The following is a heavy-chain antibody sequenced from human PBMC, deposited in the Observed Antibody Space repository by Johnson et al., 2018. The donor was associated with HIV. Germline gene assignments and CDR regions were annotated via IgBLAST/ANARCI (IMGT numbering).Heavy chain of an antibody. CDR2: IKQDGGEK. CDR1: EFTFSAFG. CDR3: TTGRLLAAFDI. D-gene: IGHD2-15*01. Sequence: VQLVESGGGVVQPGRSLRLSCAASEFTFSAFGMHWVRQAPGKGLEWVANIKQDGGEKYYVDSVKGRFTISRYNSKNTLYLQMNSLKTEDTAVYYCTTGRLLAAFDIWGQGTMVTVSS. V-gene: IGHV3-7*03. J-gene: IGHJ3*02.